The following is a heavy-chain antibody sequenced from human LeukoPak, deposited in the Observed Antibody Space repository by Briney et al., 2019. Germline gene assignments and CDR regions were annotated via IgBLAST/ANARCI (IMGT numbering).Heavy chain of an antibody. CDR2: IIPILGIA. CDR1: GGTFSSYA. D-gene: IGHD5-18*01. J-gene: IGHJ4*02. Sequence: SVKVSCKASGGTFSSYAISWVRQAPGQGLEWMGRIIPILGIANYAQKFQGRVTMTRDTSISAAYMELSGLRSDDTAVYYCARVDTALVGNYWGQGTLVTVSS. V-gene: IGHV1-69*04. CDR3: ARVDTALVGNY.